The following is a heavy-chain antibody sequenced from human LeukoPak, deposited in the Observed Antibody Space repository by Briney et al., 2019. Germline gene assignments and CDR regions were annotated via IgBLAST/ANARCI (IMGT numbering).Heavy chain of an antibody. V-gene: IGHV2-5*02. D-gene: IGHD3-22*01. CDR1: GFSLSTSGVG. J-gene: IGHJ4*02. CDR3: ARRQGPNYYDSSGYYDY. Sequence: SGPTLVNPTQTLTLTCTFSGFSLSTSGVGVGWIRQPPGKALEWLALIYWDDDKRYSPSLKSRLTITKDTSKNQVVLTMTNMDPVDAATYYCARRQGPNYYDSSGYYDYWGQGTLVTVSS. CDR2: IYWDDDK.